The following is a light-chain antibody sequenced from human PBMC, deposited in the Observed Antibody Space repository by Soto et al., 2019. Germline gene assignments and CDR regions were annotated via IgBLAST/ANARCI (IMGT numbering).Light chain of an antibody. CDR1: SXDVGIYNS. CDR2: EVT. V-gene: IGLV2-8*01. Sequence: QSVLTQPPSASGSPGQSVTISCTGTSXDVGIYNSVSWYQQHPGKAPKLIIYEVTKRPSGVPDRFSGSKSGNTASLTVSGLQAEDEADYYCSSSAGSNRVFGTGTKVTVL. J-gene: IGLJ1*01. CDR3: SSSAGSNRV.